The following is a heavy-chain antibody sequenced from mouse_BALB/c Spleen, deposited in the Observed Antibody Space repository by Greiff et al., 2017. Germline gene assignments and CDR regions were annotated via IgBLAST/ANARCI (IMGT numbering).Heavy chain of an antibody. Sequence: QVQLQQSGPQLVRPGASVKISCKASGYSFTSYWMHWVKQRPGQGLEWIGMIDPSDSETRLNQKFKDKATLTVDKSSSTAYMQLSSPTSEDSAVYYCARYPYENYWFAYWGQGTLVTVSA. CDR1: GYSFTSYW. CDR3: ARYPYENYWFAY. V-gene: IGHV1S126*01. D-gene: IGHD2-14*01. J-gene: IGHJ3*01. CDR2: IDPSDSET.